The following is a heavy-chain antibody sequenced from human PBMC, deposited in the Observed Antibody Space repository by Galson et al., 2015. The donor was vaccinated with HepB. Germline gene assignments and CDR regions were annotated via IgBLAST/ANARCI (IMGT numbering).Heavy chain of an antibody. CDR1: GGSISSSNW. Sequence: SETLSLTCAVSGGSISSSNWWSWVRQPPGKGLEWIGEIYHSGSTNYNPSLKSRVTISVDTSKNQFSLKLSSVTAADTAVYYCARAGYSYLRDAFDIWGQGTMVTVSS. CDR2: IYHSGST. D-gene: IGHD5-18*01. J-gene: IGHJ3*02. V-gene: IGHV4-4*02. CDR3: ARAGYSYLRDAFDI.